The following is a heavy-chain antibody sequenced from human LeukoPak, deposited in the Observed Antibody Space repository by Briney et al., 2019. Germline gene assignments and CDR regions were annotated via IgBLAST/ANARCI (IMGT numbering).Heavy chain of an antibody. Sequence: PGGSLRLSCAASGFTFSSYSMNWVRQAPGKGLEWVSSISSSSSYIYYADSVKGRFTISRDNAKNSLYLQMNSLRAEDTAVYYCARDRWFGELFLSFDYWGQGTLVTVSS. D-gene: IGHD3-10*01. CDR2: ISSSSSYI. CDR3: ARDRWFGELFLSFDY. J-gene: IGHJ4*02. CDR1: GFTFSSYS. V-gene: IGHV3-21*01.